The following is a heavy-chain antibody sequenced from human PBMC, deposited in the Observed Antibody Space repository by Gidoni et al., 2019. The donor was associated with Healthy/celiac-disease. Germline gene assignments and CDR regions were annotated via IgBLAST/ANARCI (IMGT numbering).Heavy chain of an antibody. CDR1: GYTFTSYY. D-gene: IGHD6-19*01. CDR3: ARVRYSSGWKDAFDI. J-gene: IGHJ3*02. V-gene: IGHV1-46*01. Sequence: QVQLLQSGAEVKKPGASVTVSCKASGYTFTSYYMHWVRQAPGQGLEWMGIINPSGGSTSYAQKCQGRVTMTRDTSTSTVYMERSSLRSEDTAVDYCARVRYSSGWKDAFDIWGQGTMVNVSS. CDR2: INPSGGST.